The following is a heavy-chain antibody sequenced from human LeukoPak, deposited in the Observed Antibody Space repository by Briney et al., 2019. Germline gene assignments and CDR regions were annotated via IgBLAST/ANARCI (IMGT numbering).Heavy chain of an antibody. CDR3: AKWGYYYASSGYYRKIDAFDI. D-gene: IGHD3-22*01. CDR2: IYYSGST. Sequence: SETLSLTCTVSGGSISSSSYYWGWIRQPPGKGLEWIGSIYYSGSTYYNPSLKSRVTISVDTSKNQFSLKLSSVTAADTAVYYCAKWGYYYASSGYYRKIDAFDIWGQGTMVTVSS. V-gene: IGHV4-39*01. CDR1: GGSISSSSYY. J-gene: IGHJ3*02.